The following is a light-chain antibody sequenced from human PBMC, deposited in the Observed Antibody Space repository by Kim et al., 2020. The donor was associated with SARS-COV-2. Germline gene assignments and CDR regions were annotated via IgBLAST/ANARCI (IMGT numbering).Light chain of an antibody. V-gene: IGLV2-14*04. CDR2: DVS. J-gene: IGLJ2*01. CDR3: SSYTSSSTYVV. CDR1: SSDVGGYNY. Sequence: QSITISCTGTSSDVGGYNYVSWYQQYPGKAPKLMIYDVSKRPSGVSNRFSGSKSGNTASLTISGLQAEDEADYYCSSYTSSSTYVVFGGGTQLTVL.